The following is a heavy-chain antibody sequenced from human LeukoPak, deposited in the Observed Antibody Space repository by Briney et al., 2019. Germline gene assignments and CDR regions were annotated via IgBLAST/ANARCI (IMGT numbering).Heavy chain of an antibody. D-gene: IGHD5-12*01. CDR3: ARQYSGYDSGGPYFDY. Sequence: PSETLSLTCTVSGGSINSYYWSWIRQPPGEGLERIVYIYYSGSTNYNPPLKSRVTISVDTSKNQFSLKLSSVTAADTAVYYCARQYSGYDSGGPYFDYWGQGTLVTVSS. J-gene: IGHJ4*02. V-gene: IGHV4-59*08. CDR2: IYYSGST. CDR1: GGSINSYY.